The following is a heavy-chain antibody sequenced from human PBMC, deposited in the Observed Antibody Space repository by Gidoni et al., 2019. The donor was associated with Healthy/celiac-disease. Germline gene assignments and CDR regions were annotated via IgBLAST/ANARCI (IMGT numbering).Heavy chain of an antibody. CDR2: IYYSGST. Sequence: QLQLQESGPGLVKPSETLSLTCTVSGCSISSSSYYWGWIRQPPGNGMEWIGSIYYSGSTYYNPSLKSRVTISVDTSKNQFSLKLSSVTAADTAVYYCATPLDSSGRYYFDYWGQGTLVTVSS. CDR1: GCSISSSSYY. D-gene: IGHD3-22*01. CDR3: ATPLDSSGRYYFDY. V-gene: IGHV4-39*01. J-gene: IGHJ4*02.